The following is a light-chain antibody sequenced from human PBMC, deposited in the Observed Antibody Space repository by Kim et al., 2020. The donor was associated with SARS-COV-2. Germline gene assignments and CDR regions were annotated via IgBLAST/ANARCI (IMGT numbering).Light chain of an antibody. CDR3: SASAGSNNYV. J-gene: IGLJ1*01. Sequence: GQEVTISCTGTSSDVGGSKYGSWYQQHPGKVPIVMIYEVSKRPSGVPDRFSGSKSGNTASLTVSGLQAEDEADYYCSASAGSNNYVFGTGTKVTVL. CDR2: EVS. V-gene: IGLV2-8*01. CDR1: SSDVGGSKY.